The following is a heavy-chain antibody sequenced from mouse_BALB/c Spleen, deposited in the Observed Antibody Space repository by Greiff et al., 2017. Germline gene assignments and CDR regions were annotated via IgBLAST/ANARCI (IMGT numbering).Heavy chain of an antibody. D-gene: IGHD1-2*01. CDR3: NGYGYHYFDY. CDR2: IDPENGDT. CDR1: GFNIKDYY. J-gene: IGHJ2*01. V-gene: IGHV14-4*02. Sequence: DVQLQESGAELVRSGASVKLSCTASGFNIKDYYMHWVKQRPEQGLEWIGWIDPENGDTEYAPKFQGKATMTADTSSNTAYLQLSSLTSEDTAVYYCNGYGYHYFDYWGQGTTLTVSS.